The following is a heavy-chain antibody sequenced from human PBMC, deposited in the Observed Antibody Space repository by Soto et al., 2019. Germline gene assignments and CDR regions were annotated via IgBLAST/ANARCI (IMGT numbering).Heavy chain of an antibody. J-gene: IGHJ3*02. CDR2: IYYSGST. CDR1: GGSISSSSYY. D-gene: IGHD6-13*01. V-gene: IGHV4-39*01. CDR3: ATPKEAAAGTSSYDFDI. Sequence: QLQLQESGPGLVKPSETLSLTCTVSGGSISSSSYYWAWILQPPGRGREWIWSIYYSGSTYYNPSLKSRVSIAVDTSKHQCALQLSCVTAADTAVYYCATPKEAAAGTSSYDFDIWGQGTMVTVSS.